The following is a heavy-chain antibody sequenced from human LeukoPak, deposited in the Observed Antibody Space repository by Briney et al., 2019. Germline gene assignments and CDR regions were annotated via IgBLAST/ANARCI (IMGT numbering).Heavy chain of an antibody. D-gene: IGHD2-8*01. V-gene: IGHV5-51*01. CDR1: GYGFTSYW. Sequence: GESLKISFKGSGYGFTSYWIGWVRPMPGKGLEWMGIIYPDDSDTRYSPSFEGQVIISVDKSITTAYLQWSSLKPSDTATYYCARHGHCTNGVCYSNYYYYMDVWGKGTTVTVSS. J-gene: IGHJ6*03. CDR3: ARHGHCTNGVCYSNYYYYMDV. CDR2: IYPDDSDT.